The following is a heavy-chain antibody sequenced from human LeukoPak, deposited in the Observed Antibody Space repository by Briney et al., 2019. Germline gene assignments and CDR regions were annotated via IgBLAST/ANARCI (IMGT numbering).Heavy chain of an antibody. CDR1: GFTFSNAW. J-gene: IGHJ5*02. V-gene: IGHV3-15*01. Sequence: GGSLRLSCAASGFTFSNAWMSWVRQAPGKGLEWVGRIKSKSDGETTNYAAPVKGRFTISRDDSKSTLYLQMSSLKTEDTAVYYCTNYTAWGQGTLVTVSS. D-gene: IGHD2-2*02. CDR3: TNYTA. CDR2: IKSKSDGETT.